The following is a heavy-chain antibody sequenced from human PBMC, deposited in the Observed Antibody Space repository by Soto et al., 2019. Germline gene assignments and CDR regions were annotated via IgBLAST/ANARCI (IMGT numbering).Heavy chain of an antibody. J-gene: IGHJ5*02. CDR1: GDSVSSNSAA. Sequence: SQTLSLTCAISGDSVSSNSAAWNWIRQSPSRGLEWLGRTYYRSKWYNDYAVSVKSRITINPDTSKNQFSLQLNSVTPEDTAVYYCARDRVGKSSIAAAGTWLDPWGQGTLVTVSS. CDR2: TYYRSKWYN. CDR3: ARDRVGKSSIAAAGTWLDP. D-gene: IGHD6-13*01. V-gene: IGHV6-1*01.